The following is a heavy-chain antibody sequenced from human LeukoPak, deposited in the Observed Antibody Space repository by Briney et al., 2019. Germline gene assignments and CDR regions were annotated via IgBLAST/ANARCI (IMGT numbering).Heavy chain of an antibody. CDR1: GFTFSRSW. J-gene: IGHJ4*02. CDR2: INTDGSST. Sequence: GGSLRLSCAASGFTFSRSWIHWVRQAPGEGLVGVSRINTDGSSTSYADSVKGRFTISRDNAKNTVYLQMSSLRDEDTAVYYCARGSGWLRESDWGQGTLVTVSS. V-gene: IGHV3-74*01. D-gene: IGHD6-19*01. CDR3: ARGSGWLRESD.